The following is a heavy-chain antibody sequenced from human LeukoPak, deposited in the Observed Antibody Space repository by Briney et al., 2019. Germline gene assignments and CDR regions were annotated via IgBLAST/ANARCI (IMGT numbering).Heavy chain of an antibody. J-gene: IGHJ6*03. CDR3: ALAHIPMGYYMDV. D-gene: IGHD3-10*01. CDR2: IYYSGNT. CDR1: GVSISSSNSY. V-gene: IGHV4-39*07. Sequence: SETLSLTCTVSGVSISSSNSYWGWIRQPPGKGLEWIGSIYYSGNTYYNASLKSQVSISIDTSKNQFSLRLTSVTAADTAVYYCALAHIPMGYYMDVWGKGTTVTVSS.